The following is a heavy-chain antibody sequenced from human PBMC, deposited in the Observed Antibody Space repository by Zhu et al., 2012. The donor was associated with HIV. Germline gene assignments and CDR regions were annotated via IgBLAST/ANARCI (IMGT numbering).Heavy chain of an antibody. CDR2: VYYSGNT. V-gene: IGHV4-39*07. CDR3: ARLDVGDXYGYGFYFDY. D-gene: IGHD3-16*01. CDR1: GDSISSSNHY. J-gene: IGHJ4*02. Sequence: QVQLQESGPGLVKPSETLSLTCTVSGDSISSSNHYWGWIRQPPGKGLEWIGNVYYSGNTYYNPSLKSRVTMSVDTSKNQLSLKLSSVTAADTAVYYCARLDVGDXYGYGFYFDYWGQGTLVTVSS.